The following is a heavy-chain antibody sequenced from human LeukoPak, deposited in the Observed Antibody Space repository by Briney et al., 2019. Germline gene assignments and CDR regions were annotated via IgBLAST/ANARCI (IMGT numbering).Heavy chain of an antibody. D-gene: IGHD3-10*01. V-gene: IGHV4-59*01. J-gene: IGHJ4*02. CDR1: GGSISSYY. Sequence: SETLSLTCTVSGGSISSYYWSWIRQPPGKGLEWIGYIYYSGSTNYNPSLKSRVTISVDTSKNQFSLKLSSVTAEDTAVYYCARAFSGSGSYYVLISWGQGTLVTVSS. CDR2: IYYSGST. CDR3: ARAFSGSGSYYVLIS.